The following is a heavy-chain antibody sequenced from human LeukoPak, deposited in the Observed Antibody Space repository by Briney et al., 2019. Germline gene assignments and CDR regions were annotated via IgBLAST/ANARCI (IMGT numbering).Heavy chain of an antibody. CDR1: GFTFSSYG. V-gene: IGHV3-30*18. D-gene: IGHD3-10*01. CDR2: ISCDGSNK. CDR3: AKDSEALLWFGELPPLDY. J-gene: IGHJ4*02. Sequence: GGSLRLSCAASGFTFSSYGMHWVRQAPGKGLEWVAVISCDGSNKYYADSVKGRFTISRDNSKNTLYLQMNSLRAEDTAVYYCAKDSEALLWFGELPPLDYWGQGTLVTVSS.